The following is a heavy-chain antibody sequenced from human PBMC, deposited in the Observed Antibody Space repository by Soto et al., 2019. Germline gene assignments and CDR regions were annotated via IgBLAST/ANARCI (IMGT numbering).Heavy chain of an antibody. J-gene: IGHJ3*02. CDR3: SRVDCSSTRCDDAFDI. CDR2: ISATTGNT. D-gene: IGHD2-2*01. CDR1: GYTNTRDG. Sequence: SVNGYCKAAGYTNTRDGVGWVRQEKGQWLAWIGWISATTGNTNYAQRLQGRVTKTTDTSTNTAYNELSSLNSDDTAVYYCSRVDCSSTRCDDAFDIWGQGTMVTVSS. V-gene: IGHV1-18*04.